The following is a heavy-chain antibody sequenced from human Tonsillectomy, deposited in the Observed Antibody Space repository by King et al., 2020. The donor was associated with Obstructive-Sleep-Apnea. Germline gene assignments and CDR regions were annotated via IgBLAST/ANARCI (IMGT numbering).Heavy chain of an antibody. CDR2: IYSGGST. CDR3: ARAPAPYYYGSSGTPEMDV. J-gene: IGHJ6*02. CDR1: GFTVSSNY. Sequence: VQLVESGGGLVQPGGSLRLSCAASGFTVSSNYMSWVRQAPGKGLEWVSVIYSGGSTYYADSVKGRFTISRDNSKNTLYLQMNSLRSEDTAVFYCARAPAPYYYGSSGTPEMDVWGQGTTVTVSS. D-gene: IGHD3-22*01. V-gene: IGHV3-66*01.